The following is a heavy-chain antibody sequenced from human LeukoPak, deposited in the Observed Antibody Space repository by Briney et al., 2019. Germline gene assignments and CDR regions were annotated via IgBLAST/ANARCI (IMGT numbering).Heavy chain of an antibody. J-gene: IGHJ6*03. CDR1: GGSISSYY. CDR2: IYYSGST. V-gene: IGHV4-59*12. Sequence: SETLSLTCTVSGGSISSYYWSWIRQPPGKGLEWIGYIYYSGSTNYNPSLKSRVTMSLDTSKNQFSLKLTSLTAADTAVYYCAREVFGDTISSFYYYYMDVWGKGTTVTVSS. CDR3: AREVFGDTISSFYYYYMDV. D-gene: IGHD2-2*01.